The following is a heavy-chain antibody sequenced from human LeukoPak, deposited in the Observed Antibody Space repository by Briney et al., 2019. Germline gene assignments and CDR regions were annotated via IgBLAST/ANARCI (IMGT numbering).Heavy chain of an antibody. CDR3: AKDRASRITIFGVVAPYFDY. CDR1: GFTFSNYA. J-gene: IGHJ4*02. D-gene: IGHD3-3*01. V-gene: IGHV3-23*01. CDR2: ISGSGDRT. Sequence: PGGSLRLSCAASGFTFSNYAMSWVRQAPGKGLEWVSVISGSGDRTYYADAVKGRFTISRDNSKNTLYLQMNSLRAEDTAVYYCAKDRASRITIFGVVAPYFDYWGQGTLVTVSS.